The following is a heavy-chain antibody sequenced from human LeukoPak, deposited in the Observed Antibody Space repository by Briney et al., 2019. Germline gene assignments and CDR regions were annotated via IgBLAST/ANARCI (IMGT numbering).Heavy chain of an antibody. CDR3: AKDYLGVAVA. J-gene: IGHJ5*02. V-gene: IGHV3-30*18. CDR2: ISYDGSNK. CDR1: GFTFSSYG. D-gene: IGHD6-19*01. Sequence: GGSLRLSCAASGFTFSSYGMHWVRQAPGRGLEWVAVISYDGSNKYYADSVKGRFTISRDNSKNTLYLQMNSLSAEDTAVYYCAKDYLGVAVALGEGTLVTVSS.